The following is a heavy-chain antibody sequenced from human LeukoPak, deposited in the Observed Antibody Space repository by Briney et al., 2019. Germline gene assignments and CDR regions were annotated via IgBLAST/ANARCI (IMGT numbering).Heavy chain of an antibody. CDR2: IYTSGST. D-gene: IGHD2-15*01. J-gene: IGHJ4*02. CDR3: ARVMRDCSGGSCYYAHFDY. CDR1: GGSIGSYY. Sequence: PSETLSLTCTVSGGSIGSYYWSWIRQPAGKGLEWIGRIYTSGSTNYNPSLKSRVTMSVDTSKNQFSLKLSSVTAADTAVYYCARVMRDCSGGSCYYAHFDYWGQGTLVTVSS. V-gene: IGHV4-4*07.